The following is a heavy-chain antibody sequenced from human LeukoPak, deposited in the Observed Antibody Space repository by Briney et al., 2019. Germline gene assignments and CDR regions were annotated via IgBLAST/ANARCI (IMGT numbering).Heavy chain of an antibody. J-gene: IGHJ6*02. Sequence: SQTLSLTCTVSGGSISNGDYYWSWIRQPPGKGLEWIGYIYYSGSTYYNPSLKSRVTISVDTSKNQFSLKLSSVTAADTAVYYCARDLARVGGELLWFGESYYGMDVWGQGTTVTVSS. D-gene: IGHD3-10*01. V-gene: IGHV4-30-4*01. CDR2: IYYSGST. CDR1: GGSISNGDYY. CDR3: ARDLARVGGELLWFGESYYGMDV.